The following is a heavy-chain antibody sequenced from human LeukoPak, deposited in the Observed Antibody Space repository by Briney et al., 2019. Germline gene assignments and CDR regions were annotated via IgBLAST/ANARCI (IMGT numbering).Heavy chain of an antibody. V-gene: IGHV5-51*01. CDR3: ARPYTIFGVVMSFDY. D-gene: IGHD3-3*01. CDR1: GYSFTSYW. J-gene: IGHJ4*02. Sequence: GESLKISCKGSGYSFTSYWIGWVRQMPGKGLEWMGIIYPGDSDTRYSPSFQGQVTISADKSISTAYLQWSSLKASDTAKYYCARPYTIFGVVMSFDYWGQGTLVTVSS. CDR2: IYPGDSDT.